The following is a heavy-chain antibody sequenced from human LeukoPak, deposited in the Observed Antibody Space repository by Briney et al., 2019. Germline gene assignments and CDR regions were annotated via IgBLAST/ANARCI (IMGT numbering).Heavy chain of an antibody. Sequence: ASVKVSCKASGGTFSSYVISWVRQAPGQGLEWMGGIIPIFGTANYAQKFQGRVTITADESTSTAYMGLSSLRSEGTAVYYCATTGTTRASVYYYGMDVWGKGTTVTVSS. CDR1: GGTFSSYV. V-gene: IGHV1-69*13. CDR2: IIPIFGTA. J-gene: IGHJ6*04. D-gene: IGHD1-1*01. CDR3: ATTGTTRASVYYYGMDV.